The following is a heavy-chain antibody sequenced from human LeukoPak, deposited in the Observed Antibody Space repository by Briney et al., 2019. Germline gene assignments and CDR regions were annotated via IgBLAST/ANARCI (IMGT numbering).Heavy chain of an antibody. Sequence: PSETLSLTCAVSGYSISSGYYWGWIRQPPGKGLEWIGSIYHSGSTYYSPSLKSRVTISVDTSKNQFSLKLSSVTAADTAVYYCARRAYCSSTSCDTHYYYMDVWGKGTTVTVSS. J-gene: IGHJ6*03. CDR3: ARRAYCSSTSCDTHYYYMDV. CDR1: GYSISSGYY. CDR2: IYHSGST. D-gene: IGHD2-2*02. V-gene: IGHV4-38-2*01.